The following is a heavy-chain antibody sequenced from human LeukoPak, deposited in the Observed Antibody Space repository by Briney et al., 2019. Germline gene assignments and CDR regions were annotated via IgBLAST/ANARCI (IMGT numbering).Heavy chain of an antibody. D-gene: IGHD4-17*01. V-gene: IGHV3-30*18. CDR1: GFSFISYG. Sequence: GGSLRPSCAASGFSFISYGMHWVRQAPGKGLEWVGVISDDGRSKDYADSVKGRFTISRDNSKDTLYLQMNSLRDEDTAVYYCAKRPSDYGDYVSYFDYWGQGTLVTVSS. CDR3: AKRPSDYGDYVSYFDY. J-gene: IGHJ4*02. CDR2: ISDDGRSK.